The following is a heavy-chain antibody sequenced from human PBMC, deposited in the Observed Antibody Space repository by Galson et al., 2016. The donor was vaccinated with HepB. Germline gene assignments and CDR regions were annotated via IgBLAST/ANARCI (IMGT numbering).Heavy chain of an antibody. CDR3: SKGPVESAYYSYMDV. J-gene: IGHJ6*03. V-gene: IGHV3-23*01. CDR2: ISGSGHST. Sequence: SLRLSCAASGFTFSSYTMNWVRQAPGQGLEWVSTISGSGHSTYHADSVKGRFTISRDNSKKTLYLQMNSLRAEDTAVYYCSKGPVESAYYSYMDVWGKGTTVTVSS. CDR1: GFTFSSYT.